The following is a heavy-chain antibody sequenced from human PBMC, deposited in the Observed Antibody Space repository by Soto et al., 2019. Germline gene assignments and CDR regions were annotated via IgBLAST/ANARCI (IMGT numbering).Heavy chain of an antibody. CDR3: ARDYPNDAFDI. Sequence: QVQLVESGGGVVQPGRSLRLSCAASGFTFSSYAMHWVRQAPGKGLEWVAVISYDGSNKYYADSVKGRVTISRDNSQNTRNLQKNSLRAEDTAVYYGARDYPNDAFDIWGQGKMVTVSS. J-gene: IGHJ3*02. CDR1: GFTFSSYA. CDR2: ISYDGSNK. V-gene: IGHV3-30-3*01.